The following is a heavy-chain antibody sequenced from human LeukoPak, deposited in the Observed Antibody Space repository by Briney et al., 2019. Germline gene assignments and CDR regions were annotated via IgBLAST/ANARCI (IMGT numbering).Heavy chain of an antibody. J-gene: IGHJ6*02. CDR3: ARQVGRSYGMDV. CDR1: GGSISSSY. V-gene: IGHV4-59*01. CDR2: IYYSGST. Sequence: SETLSLTCTVSGGSISSSYWTWIRQPPGKGLEWIGYIYYSGSTSYNPSLKSRVTISVETSKYQFSLKVTPVTAADTAVYYCARQVGRSYGMDVWGQGTTVTVSS.